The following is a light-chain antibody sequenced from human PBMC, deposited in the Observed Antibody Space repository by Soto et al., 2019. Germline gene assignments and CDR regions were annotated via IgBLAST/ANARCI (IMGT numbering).Light chain of an antibody. CDR1: QTVLYSANNKNY. CDR2: WAS. Sequence: DIVMTQSPDSLAVSLGETATLNCKSSQTVLYSANNKNYLAWYQKKPGQPHKLLIHWASTRESGVPERFSGSGSGTDFTLTISSLQAEDVAVYYCQHYYSPPYTFGQGTKLEIK. CDR3: QHYYSPPYT. V-gene: IGKV4-1*01. J-gene: IGKJ2*01.